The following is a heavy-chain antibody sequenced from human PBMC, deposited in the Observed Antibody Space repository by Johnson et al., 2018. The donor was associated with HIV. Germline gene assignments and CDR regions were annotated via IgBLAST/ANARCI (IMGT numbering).Heavy chain of an antibody. V-gene: IGHV3-43D*03. CDR3: ASSLHYYDSSGYRGAFDI. D-gene: IGHD3-22*01. CDR1: GFTFDDYA. CDR2: ISWDGGST. Sequence: VQLVESGGGLVQPGRSLRLSCAASGFTFDDYAMHWVRQAPGKGLEWVSLISWDGGSTYYADSVKGRFTISRDNSKNSLYLQMNSLRAEDTALYYCASSLHYYDSSGYRGAFDIWGQGTMVTVSS. J-gene: IGHJ3*02.